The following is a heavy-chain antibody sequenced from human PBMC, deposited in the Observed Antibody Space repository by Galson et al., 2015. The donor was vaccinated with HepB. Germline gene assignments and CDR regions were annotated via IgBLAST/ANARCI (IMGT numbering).Heavy chain of an antibody. J-gene: IGHJ4*02. CDR3: VRRRMAPYPSLDN. D-gene: IGHD5-24*01. V-gene: IGHV1-8*01. CDR2: LNPNSGNR. CDR1: GYTSISYD. Sequence: SVKVSCKASGYTSISYDINWVRQATGQGPDWMGSLNPNSGNRAYALSFQGRVTMTRNTSINTAYMELSSLRPEDTAIYYCVRRRMAPYPSLDNWGQGTLVTGSS.